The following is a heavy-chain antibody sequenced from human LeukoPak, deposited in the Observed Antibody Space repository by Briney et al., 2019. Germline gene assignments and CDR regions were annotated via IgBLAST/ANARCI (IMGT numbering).Heavy chain of an antibody. J-gene: IGHJ5*02. CDR2: IRYDGSNK. CDR1: GFTFSSYG. CDR3: ARDPLVYAVSGWFDP. Sequence: GGSLRLSCAASGFTFSSYGMHWVRQAPGKGLEWVAFIRYDGSNKYYADSVKGRFTISRDNSKNTLYLQMNSLRAEDTAVYYCARDPLVYAVSGWFDPWGQGTLVTVSS. D-gene: IGHD2-8*01. V-gene: IGHV3-30*02.